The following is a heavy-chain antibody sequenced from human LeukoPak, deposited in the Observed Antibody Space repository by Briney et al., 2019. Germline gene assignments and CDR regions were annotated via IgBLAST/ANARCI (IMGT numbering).Heavy chain of an antibody. V-gene: IGHV3-23*01. J-gene: IGHJ4*02. Sequence: GGSLRLSCEASGFTFNTYAIYWVRQAPGKGLEWVSGICGSGGCTYYADSVKGRFTISRDNSKNTVYLQMNSLTADDTAVYYCAKTTVGYSSGRYPGWPTDCWGQGTLVTVSS. CDR3: AKTTVGYSSGRYPGWPTDC. D-gene: IGHD6-19*01. CDR1: GFTFNTYA. CDR2: ICGSGGCT.